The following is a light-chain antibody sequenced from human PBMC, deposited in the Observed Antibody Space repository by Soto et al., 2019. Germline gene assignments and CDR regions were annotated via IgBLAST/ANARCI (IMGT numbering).Light chain of an antibody. CDR1: QSIRSSY. Sequence: EIVLTQSPGTLSSSPGERATLSCRASQSIRSSYLAWYQQKRGQAPRLLIYGASSRATGIPDRFSGSGSGTDFTLTVSRLEPEYFAVYYCQQYGSTPLTFGQGTKVEIK. CDR2: GAS. CDR3: QQYGSTPLT. V-gene: IGKV3-20*01. J-gene: IGKJ1*01.